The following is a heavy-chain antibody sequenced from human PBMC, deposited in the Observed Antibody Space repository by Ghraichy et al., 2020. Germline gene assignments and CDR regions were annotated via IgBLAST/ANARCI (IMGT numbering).Heavy chain of an antibody. V-gene: IGHV4-31*03. Sequence: SETLSLTCTVSGGSISSGSYYWSWIRQHPGKGLEWIGYIYYSGSTYYNPSLKSRVTISVDTSKNQFSLKLSSVTAADTAVYYCASWVRSSWFDPWGQGTLVTVSS. D-gene: IGHD3-10*01. CDR1: GGSISSGSYY. CDR3: ASWVRSSWFDP. CDR2: IYYSGST. J-gene: IGHJ5*02.